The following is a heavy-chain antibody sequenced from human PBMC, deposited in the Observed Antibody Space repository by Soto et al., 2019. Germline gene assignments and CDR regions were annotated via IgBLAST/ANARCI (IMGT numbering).Heavy chain of an antibody. CDR2: ISYDGSNK. CDR3: AKTGLGVAAMY. J-gene: IGHJ4*02. D-gene: IGHD2-15*01. V-gene: IGHV3-30*18. Sequence: QVQLVESGGGVVQPGRSLRLSCAASGFTFSSYGMHWVRQAPGKGLEWVAVISYDGSNKYYADSVKGRFTISRDNAKNTLYLQMNSMRAEDTDVYYCAKTGLGVAAMYWGQGTLVTVSS. CDR1: GFTFSSYG.